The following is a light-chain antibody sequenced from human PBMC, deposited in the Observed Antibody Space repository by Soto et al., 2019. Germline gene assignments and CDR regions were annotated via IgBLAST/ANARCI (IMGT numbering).Light chain of an antibody. CDR1: QDITNY. V-gene: IGKV1-33*01. J-gene: IGKJ4*01. CDR3: QQYYSYSLT. Sequence: DIQMTQSPSSLSASVGDRVTITCQASQDITNYLNWYQQKPGKAPRLLLYDASSLETGVPSRFSGSGSGTDFTLTISCLQSEDFATYYCQQYYSYSLTFGGGTKVEIK. CDR2: DAS.